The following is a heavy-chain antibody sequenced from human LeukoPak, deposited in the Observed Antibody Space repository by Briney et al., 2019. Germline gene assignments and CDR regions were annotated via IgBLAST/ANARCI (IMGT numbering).Heavy chain of an antibody. J-gene: IGHJ3*02. D-gene: IGHD2-2*01. CDR3: ARDSYQLLKGGAFDI. V-gene: IGHV4-30-2*01. CDR2: IYHSGST. Sequence: KPSQTLSLTCTVSGGSISSGGCYWSWIRQPPGKGLEWIGYIYHSGSTYYNPSLKSRVTISVDRSKNQFSLKLSSVTAADTAVYYCARDSYQLLKGGAFDIWGQGTMVTVSS. CDR1: GGSISSGGCY.